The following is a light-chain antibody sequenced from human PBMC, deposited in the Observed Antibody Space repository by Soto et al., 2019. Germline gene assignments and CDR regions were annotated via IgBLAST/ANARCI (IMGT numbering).Light chain of an antibody. J-gene: IGLJ1*01. Sequence: SYELTKPPSVSVSPGQTARIPCSGDALAKQYAYWYQQKPGHAPVLVIYKDSERRSGIPERFSGSSSGTTVTLTISGVQAEDEADYYCQSADISGPYVFGIGTKLTVL. CDR3: QSADISGPYV. CDR1: ALAKQY. CDR2: KDS. V-gene: IGLV3-25*03.